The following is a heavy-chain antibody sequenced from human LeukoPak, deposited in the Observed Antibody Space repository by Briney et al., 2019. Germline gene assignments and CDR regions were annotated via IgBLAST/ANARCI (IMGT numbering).Heavy chain of an antibody. CDR2: IRNKADNYAT. D-gene: IGHD3-22*01. CDR3: AKDHMIVAFYGMDV. CDR1: GFTFSGSA. J-gene: IGHJ6*02. Sequence: PGGSLRLSCAASGFTFSGSAMHWVRQASGKGLEWVGRIRNKADNYATLYTASVKGRFTISRDDSKNTAYLEMNSLRTEDTAVYYCAKDHMIVAFYGMDVWGQGTTVTVSS. V-gene: IGHV3-73*01.